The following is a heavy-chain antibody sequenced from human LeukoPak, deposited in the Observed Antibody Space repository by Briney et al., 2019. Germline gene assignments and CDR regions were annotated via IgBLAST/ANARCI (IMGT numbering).Heavy chain of an antibody. J-gene: IGHJ6*02. CDR3: ATYTNWVAGDV. V-gene: IGHV3-7*01. CDR2: IQDDGSVK. Sequence: PGGSLRLSCAASGFTFRKSWMSWVRQAPGQGLEWVAAIQDDGSVKDYVDSVKGRFTISRDNAKNSLYLQMNSLRAEDTAVYYCATYTNWVAGDVWGQGTTVSVSS. CDR1: GFTFRKSW. D-gene: IGHD1-1*01.